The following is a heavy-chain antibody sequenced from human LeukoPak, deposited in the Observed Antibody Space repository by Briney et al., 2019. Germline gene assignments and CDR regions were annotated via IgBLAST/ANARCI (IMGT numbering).Heavy chain of an antibody. Sequence: SETLSLTCTVSGGSISSYYWSWIRQPAGKGLEWIGRIYTSGSTNYIPSLKSRVTMSVDTSKNQFSLKLSSVTAADTAVYYCARDGSGSYYYYYGMDVWGQGTTVTVSS. D-gene: IGHD1-26*01. J-gene: IGHJ6*02. CDR2: IYTSGST. CDR1: GGSISSYY. V-gene: IGHV4-4*07. CDR3: ARDGSGSYYYYYGMDV.